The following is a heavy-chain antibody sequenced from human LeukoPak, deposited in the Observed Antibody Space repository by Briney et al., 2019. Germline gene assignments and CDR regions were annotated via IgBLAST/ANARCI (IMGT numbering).Heavy chain of an antibody. CDR2: IIPILGIA. CDR1: GGTFSSYA. D-gene: IGHD3-22*01. V-gene: IGHV1-69*04. Sequence: GASVKVSCKASGGTFSSYAISWVRQAPGQGLEWMGRIIPILGIANYAQKFQGRVTITADKSTSTAYMELSSLRSEDTAVYYCASRFYYDREGIWGQGTLVTVSS. CDR3: ASRFYYDREGI. J-gene: IGHJ4*02.